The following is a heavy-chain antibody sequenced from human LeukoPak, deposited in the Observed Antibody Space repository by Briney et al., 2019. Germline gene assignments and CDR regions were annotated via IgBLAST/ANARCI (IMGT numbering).Heavy chain of an antibody. CDR3: ARQGLITMVRGGLWGDYYYYYMDV. D-gene: IGHD3-10*01. Sequence: PSETLSLTCAVYGGSFSGYYWSWIRQPPGKGLEWIGEINHSGSTNYNPSLKSRVTISVDTSKNQFSLKLSSVTAADTAVYYCARQGLITMVRGGLWGDYYYYYMDVWDKGTTVTISS. CDR1: GGSFSGYY. CDR2: INHSGST. J-gene: IGHJ6*03. V-gene: IGHV4-34*01.